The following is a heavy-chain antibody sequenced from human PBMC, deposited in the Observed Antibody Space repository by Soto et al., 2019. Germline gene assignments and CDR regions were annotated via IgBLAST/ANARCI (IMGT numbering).Heavy chain of an antibody. Sequence: GGSLRLSCSASGFTFSSYAMHWVRQAPGKGLEYVSAISSNGGSTYYADSVKGRFTISRDNSKNTLYLQMSSLRAEDAAVYYCVKPGYCSGGSCLGYFDYWGQGTLVTVSS. CDR3: VKPGYCSGGSCLGYFDY. CDR1: GFTFSSYA. CDR2: ISSNGGST. J-gene: IGHJ4*02. V-gene: IGHV3-64D*08. D-gene: IGHD2-15*01.